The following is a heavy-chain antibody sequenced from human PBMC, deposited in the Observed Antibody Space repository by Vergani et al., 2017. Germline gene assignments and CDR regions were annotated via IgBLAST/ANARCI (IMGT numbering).Heavy chain of an antibody. Sequence: QVQLEESGPGLVKPSETLSLTCPVSGGSFNTYYWGWIRQSPGKGLEWIGYIYSTGSTNYNPSLNSRVTMSVDTSKNQFSLKLRSVTAADTAVYFCARVMYRDEASTGYRLEGMDIWGQGTTVTISS. V-gene: IGHV4-59*13. CDR3: ARVMYRDEASTGYRLEGMDI. J-gene: IGHJ6*02. CDR2: IYSTGST. CDR1: GGSFNTYY. D-gene: IGHD3-9*01.